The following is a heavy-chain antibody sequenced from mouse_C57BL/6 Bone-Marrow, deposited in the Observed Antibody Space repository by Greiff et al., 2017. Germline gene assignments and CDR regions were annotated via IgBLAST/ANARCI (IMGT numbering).Heavy chain of an antibody. V-gene: IGHV1-50*01. Sequence: VKLQQPGAELVKPGASVKLSCKASGYTFTSYWMQWVKQRPGQGLEWIGEIDPSDSYTNYNQKFKGKATLTVDTSSSTAYMQLSSLTSEDSAVYYCARDGYYYAMDYWGQGTSVTVSS. CDR1: GYTFTSYW. D-gene: IGHD2-3*01. J-gene: IGHJ4*01. CDR3: ARDGYYYAMDY. CDR2: IDPSDSYT.